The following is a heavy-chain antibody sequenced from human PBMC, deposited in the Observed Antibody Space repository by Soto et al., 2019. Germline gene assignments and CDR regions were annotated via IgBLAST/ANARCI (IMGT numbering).Heavy chain of an antibody. V-gene: IGHV4-39*01. D-gene: IGHD5-18*01. CDR2: ILYSGSA. CDR1: GGSISSSSYY. Sequence: SETLSLTCTVSGGSISSSSYYWGWIRQPPERGLQWIGHILYSGSAYYNPSLKSRVTMSVDTSKDQFSLKLNSVTAADTAVYYCARVTGYSYTPWSQGTLVTVSS. CDR3: ARVTGYSYTP. J-gene: IGHJ5*02.